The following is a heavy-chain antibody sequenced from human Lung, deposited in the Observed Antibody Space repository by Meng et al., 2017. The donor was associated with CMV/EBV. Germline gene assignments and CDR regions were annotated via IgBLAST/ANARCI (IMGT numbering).Heavy chain of an antibody. J-gene: IGHJ4*02. Sequence: SGXXLVXPTQTLTLTCSLSGFSLSPSGVGVGWIRQTPGKALEWLALILWNDDKRYNPSLKSRLTVTRDSSKTQVVLKMTNMDPEDTATYYCAHRLYRHYFDYWCQGAXVTVSS. CDR2: ILWNDDK. D-gene: IGHD4-11*01. CDR1: GFSLSPSGVG. CDR3: AHRLYRHYFDY. V-gene: IGHV2-5*01.